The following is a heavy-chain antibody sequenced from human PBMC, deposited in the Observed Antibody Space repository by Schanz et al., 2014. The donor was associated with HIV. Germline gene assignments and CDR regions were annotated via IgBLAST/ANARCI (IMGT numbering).Heavy chain of an antibody. CDR2: IWFDGSNK. Sequence: VQLVESGGGVVQPGRSLRLSCAASGFTFSSYGMHWVRQVPGKGLEWVAVIWFDGSNKYYADSVKGRFTISRDNSKNTLFLQMNSLRAEDTAVYFCARDVAGCSGTSCYSDAFDIWGQGTLVTVSS. J-gene: IGHJ3*02. D-gene: IGHD2-2*01. V-gene: IGHV3-33*01. CDR1: GFTFSSYG. CDR3: ARDVAGCSGTSCYSDAFDI.